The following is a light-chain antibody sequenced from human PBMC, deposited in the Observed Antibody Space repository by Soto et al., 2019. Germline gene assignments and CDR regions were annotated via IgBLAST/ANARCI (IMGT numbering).Light chain of an antibody. CDR3: QQYDNLPLT. CDR2: DAS. CDR1: RDISNY. Sequence: IQMTQSPSSLSASVGDRVTITCQASRDISNYLNWYQQKPGKAPKLLIYDASNLETGVPSRFSGSGSGTDFTFTISSLQPEDIATYYCQQYDNLPLTFGGGTKVEIK. V-gene: IGKV1-33*01. J-gene: IGKJ4*01.